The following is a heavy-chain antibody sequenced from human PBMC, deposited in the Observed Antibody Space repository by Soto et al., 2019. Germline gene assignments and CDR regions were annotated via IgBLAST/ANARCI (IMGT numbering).Heavy chain of an antibody. D-gene: IGHD3-10*01. CDR3: AKSAMVRGGGWFDP. V-gene: IGHV3-23*01. J-gene: IGHJ5*02. Sequence: EVQLLESGGGLVQPGGSLSLSCAASGFTFSSYAMSWVRQAPGKGLEWVSDISGSGGITYYADSVKGRFTISRDNSKNTLDLQMNSLRDEDTAVYYCAKSAMVRGGGWFDPWGQGTLVTVSS. CDR1: GFTFSSYA. CDR2: ISGSGGIT.